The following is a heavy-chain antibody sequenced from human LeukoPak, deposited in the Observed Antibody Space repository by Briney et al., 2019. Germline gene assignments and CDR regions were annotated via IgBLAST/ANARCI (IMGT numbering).Heavy chain of an antibody. J-gene: IGHJ5*02. D-gene: IGHD2-15*01. CDR3: ARGADGVSSNSRGWFDP. V-gene: IGHV3-43*01. CDR1: GFTFDDYT. Sequence: GGSLRLSCAASGFTFDDYTMHWVRQAPGKGLGWVSLISWDGGSTYYADSVKGRFTISRDNARNSLYLQMNTLRAEDTAVYSCARGADGVSSNSRGWFDPWGQGTLVTVSS. CDR2: ISWDGGST.